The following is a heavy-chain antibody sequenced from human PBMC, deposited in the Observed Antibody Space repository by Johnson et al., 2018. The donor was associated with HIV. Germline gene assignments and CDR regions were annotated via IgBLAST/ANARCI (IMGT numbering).Heavy chain of an antibody. V-gene: IGHV3-53*01. Sequence: VQLVESGGGLIQPGGSLRLSCAASGFTVSSNYMSWVRQAPGKGLEWVSVIYSGGNTYYADSVKGRFTISRDNSKNTLYLQMNSLSAEDSAIYYCASTRVGTTSHNAFQVWGRGTMVTVSS. D-gene: IGHD1-26*01. CDR2: IYSGGNT. CDR1: GFTVSSNY. CDR3: ASTRVGTTSHNAFQV. J-gene: IGHJ3*01.